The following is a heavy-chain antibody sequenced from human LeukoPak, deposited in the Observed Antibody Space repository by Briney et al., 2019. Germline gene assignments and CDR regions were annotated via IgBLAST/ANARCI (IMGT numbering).Heavy chain of an antibody. CDR1: GFTFSSYA. CDR2: ISGSGGST. J-gene: IGHJ4*02. V-gene: IGHV3-23*01. D-gene: IGHD6-6*01. Sequence: GGSLRLSCAASGFTFSSYAMSWVRQAPGKGLEWVSAISGSGGSTYYADSVKGRFTISRDNSKKTLYLQMNSLRAEDTAVYYCAKESMGIAARGYYFDYWGQGTLVTVSS. CDR3: AKESMGIAARGYYFDY.